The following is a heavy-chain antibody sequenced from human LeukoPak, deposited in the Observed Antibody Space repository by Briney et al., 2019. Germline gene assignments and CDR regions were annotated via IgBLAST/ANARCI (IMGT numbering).Heavy chain of an antibody. CDR1: GFTLGNYD. Sequence: PGGSLRLSCTASGFTLGNYDMHWVRQTAEKGLEWVSGIGTEDDTFYPDSVKGRFTISRENAKNSFYLQMNSLRAGDTAVYYCARGRFVLVPSLERWYFDLWGRGTLVTVSS. J-gene: IGHJ2*01. CDR3: ARGRFVLVPSLERWYFDL. CDR2: IGTEDDT. D-gene: IGHD2-8*02. V-gene: IGHV3-13*01.